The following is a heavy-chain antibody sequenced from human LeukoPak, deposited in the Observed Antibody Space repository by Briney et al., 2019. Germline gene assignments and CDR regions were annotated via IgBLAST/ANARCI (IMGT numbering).Heavy chain of an antibody. J-gene: IGHJ4*02. D-gene: IGHD2-21*01. CDR1: GGSISGYY. Sequence: SETLSLTCTVSGGSISGYYWSWIRQPPGKGLEWIGYFYYSGSTNYNPSLKSRVTISVDTSRNQFSLKLSSVTAADTAVYYCARHLAARLGGARFSDYWGQGTLVTVS. CDR2: FYYSGST. V-gene: IGHV4-59*08. CDR3: ARHLAARLGGARFSDY.